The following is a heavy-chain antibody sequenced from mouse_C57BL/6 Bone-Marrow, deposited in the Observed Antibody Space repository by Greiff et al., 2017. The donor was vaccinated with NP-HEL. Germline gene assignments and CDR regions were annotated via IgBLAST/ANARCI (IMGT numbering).Heavy chain of an antibody. CDR2: IYPRSGNT. Sequence: QVQLKESGAELARPGASVKLSCKASGYTFTSYGISWVKQRTGQGLEWIGEIYPRSGNTYYNEKFKGKATLTADKSSSTAYMELRSLTSEDSAVYFCARGYYGGFYYAMDYWGQGTSVTVSS. CDR3: ARGYYGGFYYAMDY. V-gene: IGHV1-81*01. J-gene: IGHJ4*01. CDR1: GYTFTSYG. D-gene: IGHD1-2*01.